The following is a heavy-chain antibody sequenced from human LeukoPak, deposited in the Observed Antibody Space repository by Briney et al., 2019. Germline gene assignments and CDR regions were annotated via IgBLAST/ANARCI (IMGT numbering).Heavy chain of an antibody. CDR3: ARDSGYSGYDTNWFDP. CDR1: GGSISSYY. Sequence: PSETLSLTCTVSGGSISSYYWSWIRQPAGKGLEWIGRIYTSGSTNYNPSLKSRVTMSVDTSKNQFSLKPSSVTAADTAVYYCARDSGYSGYDTNWFDPWGQGTLVTVSS. CDR2: IYTSGST. D-gene: IGHD5-12*01. V-gene: IGHV4-4*07. J-gene: IGHJ5*02.